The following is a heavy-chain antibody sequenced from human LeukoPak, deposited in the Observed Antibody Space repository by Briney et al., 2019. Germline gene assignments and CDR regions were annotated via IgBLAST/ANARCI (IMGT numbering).Heavy chain of an antibody. Sequence: ASVKVSCKASGYTFTSYDINWVRQATGQGLEWMGSMNPNSGNTGYAQKFQGRVTMTRNTSISTAYMELSSLRSEDTAVYYCASLVAGDDAFDIWGQGTMVTVSS. D-gene: IGHD6-19*01. CDR1: GYTFTSYD. J-gene: IGHJ3*02. CDR2: MNPNSGNT. V-gene: IGHV1-8*01. CDR3: ASLVAGDDAFDI.